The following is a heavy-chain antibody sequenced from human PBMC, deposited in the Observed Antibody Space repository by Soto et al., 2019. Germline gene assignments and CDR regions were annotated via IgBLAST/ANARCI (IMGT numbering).Heavy chain of an antibody. J-gene: IGHJ4*02. Sequence: EVQLVESGGGLVEPGGSLQLSCAASGFTFNDAWMNWVRQAPGKGLEWVGRIKSNAYGGTTDYAAPATGRFTISRDDYKNTVYLHLHSLKTEHTAVYYCTPDHREETTVFDYWGQGTLVTVSS. V-gene: IGHV3-15*07. D-gene: IGHD4-4*01. CDR3: TPDHREETTVFDY. CDR1: GFTFNDAW. CDR2: IKSNAYGGTT.